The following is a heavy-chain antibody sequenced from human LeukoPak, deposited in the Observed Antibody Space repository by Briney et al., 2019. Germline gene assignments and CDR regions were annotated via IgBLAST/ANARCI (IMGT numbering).Heavy chain of an antibody. V-gene: IGHV3-48*04. CDR1: GFIFSRYS. CDR2: ISSSSSTI. CDR3: ARVWSSGYTKDY. Sequence: GGSLRLSCAACGFIFSRYSIDWVRQAPGKGLEWLSYISSSSSTIYYADSVKGRFTISRDNAKNSEYLQMNSLRAEDTAVYYCARVWSSGYTKDYWGQGTLVTVSS. J-gene: IGHJ4*02. D-gene: IGHD3-22*01.